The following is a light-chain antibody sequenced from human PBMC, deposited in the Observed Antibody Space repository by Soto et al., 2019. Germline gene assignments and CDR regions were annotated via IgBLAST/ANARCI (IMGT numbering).Light chain of an antibody. CDR3: QQAASFPFT. CDR2: TAS. V-gene: IGKV1-12*02. Sequence: DIQLTXXPASVSAAVGDRINISXRXSQPIKTWLAWYQQKPGKGPKLLIYTASTLETGVPSRFSGSGSGTDFTLTISSLQPEDAAIYSCQQAASFPFTFGPGAKV. CDR1: QPIKTW. J-gene: IGKJ3*01.